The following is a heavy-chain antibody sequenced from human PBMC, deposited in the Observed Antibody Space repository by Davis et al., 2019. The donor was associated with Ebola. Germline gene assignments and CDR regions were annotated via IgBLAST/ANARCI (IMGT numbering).Heavy chain of an antibody. CDR3: ARGAALRLGESPDWFDP. CDR2: IYYSGST. CDR1: GGSISSYY. V-gene: IGHV4-59*01. J-gene: IGHJ5*02. Sequence: PGGSLRLSCTVSGGSISSYYWSWIRQPPGKGLEWIGYIYYSGSTNYNPSLKSRVTISVDTSKNQFSLKLSSVTAADTAVYYCARGAALRLGESPDWFDPWGQGTLVTVSS. D-gene: IGHD3-16*01.